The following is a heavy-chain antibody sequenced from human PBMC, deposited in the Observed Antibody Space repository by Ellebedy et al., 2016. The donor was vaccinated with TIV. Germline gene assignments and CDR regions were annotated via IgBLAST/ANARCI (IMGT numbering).Heavy chain of an antibody. CDR3: ARELSADYHDSSGYSVRAFDI. J-gene: IGHJ3*02. CDR2: ISSSGPTI. CDR1: GFMFSDYY. D-gene: IGHD3-22*01. V-gene: IGHV3-11*04. Sequence: GESLKISCAASGFMFSDYYMSWIRQAPGKGLEWVSYISSSGPTIHYADSLKGRFTISRDKAKNSLYLQMNRLRAEDTAVYYCARELSADYHDSSGYSVRAFDIWGQGAMVTVSS.